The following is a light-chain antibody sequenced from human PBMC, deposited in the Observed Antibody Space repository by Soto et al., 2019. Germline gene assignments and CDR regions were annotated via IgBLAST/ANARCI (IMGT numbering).Light chain of an antibody. Sequence: DIVLTQSPLSLPVTPGEPASISCRSSQSLLSSNGNNYLDWYLQKPGQSPQVLIYLGSNRASGVPDRFSGSGSGTDFTLKISRVEAEDVGVYYCMQALQTPFTFGPGTKVDIK. CDR3: MQALQTPFT. CDR1: QSLLSSNGNNY. CDR2: LGS. J-gene: IGKJ3*01. V-gene: IGKV2-28*01.